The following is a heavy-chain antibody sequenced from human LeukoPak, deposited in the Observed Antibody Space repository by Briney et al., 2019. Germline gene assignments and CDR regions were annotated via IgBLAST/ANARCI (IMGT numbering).Heavy chain of an antibody. CDR3: ARDGHFDN. V-gene: IGHV1-2*02. CDR2: INPNSGGT. CDR1: GYTXNNYN. Sequence: ASVKVSCKASGYTXNNYNMQWLRQAPGQGLEWMGWINPNSGGTNYAQKFQGRVTMTRDTSISTAYMELSSLRSDDTAVYYCARDGHFDNWGQGTLVTVSS. J-gene: IGHJ4*02.